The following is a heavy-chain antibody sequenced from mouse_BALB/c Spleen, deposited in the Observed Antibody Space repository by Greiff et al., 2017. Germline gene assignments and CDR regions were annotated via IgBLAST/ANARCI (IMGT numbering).Heavy chain of an antibody. D-gene: IGHD1-1*01. CDR1: GYSITSDYA. J-gene: IGHJ4*01. V-gene: IGHV3-2*02. CDR2: ISYSGST. Sequence: DVKLQESGPGLVKPSQSLSLTCTVTGYSITSDYAWNWIRQFPGNKLEWMGYISYSGSTSYNPSLKSRISITRDTSKNQFFLQLNSVTTEDTATYYCARGLLPWGQGTSVTVSS. CDR3: ARGLLP.